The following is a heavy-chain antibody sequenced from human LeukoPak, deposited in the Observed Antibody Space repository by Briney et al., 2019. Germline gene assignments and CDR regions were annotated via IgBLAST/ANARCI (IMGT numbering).Heavy chain of an antibody. CDR1: GFTFSTYG. J-gene: IGHJ6*03. V-gene: IGHV3-30*18. CDR3: AKSHWGNRRSLYYYYYYMDV. CDR2: ISYDGSTK. D-gene: IGHD3-3*01. Sequence: PGGSLRLSCTASGFTFSTYGMHWVRQAPGKGLEWVTLISYDGSTKYYSDSVKGRFTISRDNSKNTLYLQMNSLRAEDTAVYYCAKSHWGNRRSLYYYYYYMDVWGKGTTVTISS.